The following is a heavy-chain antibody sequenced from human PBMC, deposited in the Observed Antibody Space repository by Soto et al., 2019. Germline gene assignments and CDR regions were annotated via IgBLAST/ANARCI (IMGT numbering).Heavy chain of an antibody. V-gene: IGHV3-33*01. CDR1: VFTFSSYG. D-gene: IGHD2-15*01. CDR2: IWYDGSNK. J-gene: IGHJ5*02. CDR3: GIDCSGGSCYSIGDWFDP. Sequence: GWSLRLSCASSVFTFSSYGMHWVRQAPGKGLEWVAVIWYDGSNKYYADSVKGRFTISRDNSKNTLYLQMNSLRAEDTAVYYCGIDCSGGSCYSIGDWFDPWGQGTLVTVSS.